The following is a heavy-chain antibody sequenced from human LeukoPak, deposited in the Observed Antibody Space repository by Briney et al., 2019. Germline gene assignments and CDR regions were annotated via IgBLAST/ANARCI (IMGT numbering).Heavy chain of an antibody. CDR3: ARAGLWFGESSFSY. V-gene: IGHV1-2*02. CDR1: GYTFTGYY. J-gene: IGHJ4*02. Sequence: GASVKVSCKASGYTFTGYYMHWVRQAPGQGLEWIGWINPNSGGTNYAQKFQGRVTMTRDTSISTAYMELSRLRSDDTAVYYCARAGLWFGESSFSYWGQGTLVTVSS. CDR2: INPNSGGT. D-gene: IGHD3-10*01.